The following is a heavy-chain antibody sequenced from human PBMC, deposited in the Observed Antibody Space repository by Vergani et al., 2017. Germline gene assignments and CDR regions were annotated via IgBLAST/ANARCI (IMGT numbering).Heavy chain of an antibody. CDR2: IYYSGST. D-gene: IGHD3-10*01. CDR3: AKRMVRGVITWFDP. CDR1: GGSISSYY. J-gene: IGHJ5*02. V-gene: IGHV4-59*01. Sequence: QVQLQESGPGLVKPSETLSLTCTVSGGSISSYYWSWIRQPPGKGLEWIGYIYYSGSTNYNPSLKSRVTISVDTSKNQFSLKLSSVTAADTAVYYCAKRMVRGVITWFDPGGQGTLVTVSS.